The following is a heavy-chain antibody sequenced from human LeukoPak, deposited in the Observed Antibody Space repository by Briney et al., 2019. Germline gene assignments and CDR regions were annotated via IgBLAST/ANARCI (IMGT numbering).Heavy chain of an antibody. V-gene: IGHV3-33*01. J-gene: IGHJ5*02. CDR2: IWYDGSNK. CDR1: GFTFSSDG. Sequence: GGSLRLSCAASGFTFSSDGRDWVRQAPGKGLGWVAVIWYDGSNKYDADAVKGRFTISRDKSRTTLYLQMNSLRAEDPAVNYCPRDGIEYSSSYHWFDPWGQGTLVTVSS. D-gene: IGHD6-6*01. CDR3: PRDGIEYSSSYHWFDP.